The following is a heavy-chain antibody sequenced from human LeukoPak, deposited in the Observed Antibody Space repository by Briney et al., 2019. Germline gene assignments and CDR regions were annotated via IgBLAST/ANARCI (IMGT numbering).Heavy chain of an antibody. D-gene: IGHD3-10*01. V-gene: IGHV4-31*03. J-gene: IGHJ6*04. Sequence: SETLSLTCTVSGGSLSSGGYYWSWIRQHPGKGLEWIGYIYYSGSTYYNPSLKSRVTISVDTSKNQFSLKLSSVTAAVTAVYYCASALNGAMVRGRYYYYYGMDVWGKGTTVTVSS. CDR2: IYYSGST. CDR3: ASALNGAMVRGRYYYYYGMDV. CDR1: GGSLSSGGYY.